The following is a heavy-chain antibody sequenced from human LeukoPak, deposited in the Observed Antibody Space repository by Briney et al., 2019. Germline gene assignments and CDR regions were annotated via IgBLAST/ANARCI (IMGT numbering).Heavy chain of an antibody. CDR3: ARGLRRGWYATGLDGWFDP. D-gene: IGHD6-19*01. J-gene: IGHJ5*02. CDR1: GGSISSYY. V-gene: IGHV4-59*08. CDR2: IYYSGST. Sequence: SETLSLTCTVSGGSISSYYWSWIRLPPGKGLEWIGYIYYSGSTNYNPSLKSRVTISVDTSKNQFSQKLSSVTAADTAVYYCARGLRRGWYATGLDGWFDPWGQGTLVTVSS.